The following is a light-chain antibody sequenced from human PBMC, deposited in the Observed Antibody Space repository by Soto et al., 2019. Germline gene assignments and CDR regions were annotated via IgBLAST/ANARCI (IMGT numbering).Light chain of an antibody. V-gene: IGKV1-39*01. J-gene: IGKJ4*01. CDR2: AAS. CDR1: QSISSY. Sequence: DIQMTQSPSSLSASVGDRVTITCRASQSISSYLNWYQQKPGKAPKLLIYAASSLQSGVPSRFSRSGSGTDCTLTISSLQPEEFATYYCQQSYSTPYTFGGGTKVEIK. CDR3: QQSYSTPYT.